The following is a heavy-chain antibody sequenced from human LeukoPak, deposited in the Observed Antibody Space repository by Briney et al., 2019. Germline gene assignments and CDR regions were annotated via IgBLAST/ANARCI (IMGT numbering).Heavy chain of an antibody. D-gene: IGHD1-1*01. CDR2: MNPKSGNT. J-gene: IGHJ3*02. CDR1: GYTFTSYD. Sequence: ASVKVSCKASGYTFTSYDINWVRQATGQGLEWMGWMNPKSGNTGYAQKFQGRVTMTRNTSISTAYLQWSSLKASDTAMYYCARHSTGGGGAFDIWGQGTMVTVSS. V-gene: IGHV1-8*01. CDR3: ARHSTGGGGAFDI.